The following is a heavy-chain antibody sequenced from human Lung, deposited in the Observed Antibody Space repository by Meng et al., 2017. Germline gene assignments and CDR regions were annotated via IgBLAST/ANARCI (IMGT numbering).Heavy chain of an antibody. CDR1: GFSFDDYA. Sequence: SPKISCAASGFSFDDYAMHWVRLVPGKGLELVSGISWNSGIIDYADSVRGRFTISRDNAKNSLYLQMNGLRVEDMALYYCAKNGGFYSSAWSDTFDIWGQGTMVTVSS. V-gene: IGHV3-9*03. J-gene: IGHJ3*02. CDR2: ISWNSGII. CDR3: AKNGGFYSSAWSDTFDI. D-gene: IGHD6-13*01.